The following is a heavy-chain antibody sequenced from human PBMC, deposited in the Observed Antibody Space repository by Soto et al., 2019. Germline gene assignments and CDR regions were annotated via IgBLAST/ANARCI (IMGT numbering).Heavy chain of an antibody. CDR2: IYHSGGT. CDR1: GGSINRGGYS. V-gene: IGHV4-30-2*01. D-gene: IGHD3-9*01. Sequence: SETLSLTCAVSGGSINRGGYSWSWIRQPPGKGLEWIGYIYHSGGTDYNPSLKSRVTISIDRSKNQFSLKLGSVTAADTAVYYCARCLRDSGFNWFDRWGQGTLVTVSS. CDR3: ARCLRDSGFNWFDR. J-gene: IGHJ5*02.